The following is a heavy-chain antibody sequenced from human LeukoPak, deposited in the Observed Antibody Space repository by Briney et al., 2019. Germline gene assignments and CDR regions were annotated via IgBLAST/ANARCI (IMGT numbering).Heavy chain of an antibody. CDR1: GYTFTSYY. CDR2: INPSGGST. J-gene: IGHJ3*02. CDR3: ARVIGYSYGLTPGGGAFDI. D-gene: IGHD5-18*01. V-gene: IGHV1-46*01. Sequence: ASVKVSCKASGYTFTSYYMHWVRQAPGHGLEWMGIINPSGGSTSYAQKFQGRVTMTRDMSTSTVYMELSSLRSEDTAVYYCARVIGYSYGLTPGGGAFDIWGQGTMVTVSS.